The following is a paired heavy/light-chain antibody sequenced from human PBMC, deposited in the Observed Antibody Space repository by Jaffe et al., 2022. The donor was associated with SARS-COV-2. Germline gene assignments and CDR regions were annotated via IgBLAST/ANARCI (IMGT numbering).Light chain of an antibody. CDR1: QSLLYGSNNKNY. CDR3: QQYFTTPWT. J-gene: IGKJ1*01. CDR2: WAS. V-gene: IGKV4-1*01. Sequence: DIVMTQSPGSLAVSLGERATINCKSSQSLLYGSNNKNYLAWYQQKPGQPPELLIYWASTRESGVPARFSGSESGTDFTLTISSLQAEDVAVYYCQQYFTTPWTFGRGTKVEIK.
Heavy chain of an antibody. Sequence: HLVQSGAEVKKPGASVKVSCKASGYTFTSYGISWVRQAPGQGLEWMGWISAYNGNTNYAQNLQDRVTMTTDTSTTTAYMELRSLRSDDTAVYYCARDVRFLGWLLDRAMDVWGQGTTVIVSS. CDR1: GYTFTSYG. CDR3: ARDVRFLGWLLDRAMDV. CDR2: ISAYNGNT. D-gene: IGHD3-3*01. V-gene: IGHV1-18*01. J-gene: IGHJ6*02.